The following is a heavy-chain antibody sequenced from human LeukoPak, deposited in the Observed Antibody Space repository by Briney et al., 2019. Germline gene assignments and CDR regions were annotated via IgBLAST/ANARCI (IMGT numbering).Heavy chain of an antibody. CDR3: ARDGSMEPDGYFDY. CDR1: GYSFTSYW. Sequence: GESLKISCKGSGYSFTSYWIAWVRQAPGQGLEWMGIINPSGGSTSYAQKFQGRVTMTRDTSTSTVYMELSSLRSEDTAVYYCARDGSMEPDGYFDYWGQGTLVTVSS. CDR2: INPSGGST. V-gene: IGHV1-46*01. D-gene: IGHD1-14*01. J-gene: IGHJ4*02.